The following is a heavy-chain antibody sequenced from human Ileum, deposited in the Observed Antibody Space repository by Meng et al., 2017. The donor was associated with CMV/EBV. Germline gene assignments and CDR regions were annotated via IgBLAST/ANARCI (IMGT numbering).Heavy chain of an antibody. V-gene: IGHV1-2*02. D-gene: IGHD7-27*01. J-gene: IGHJ4*02. CDR3: ARENWVYDY. CDR1: GNIFTGYY. Sequence: LVQSGTELKKPGASVKVSCRASGNIFTGYYMHWVRQAPGQGLEWVGCINLNSGVIDFAQKFQGRITLTRDTSITTAYMELTRLIYDDTAVYYCARENWVYDYWGQGTLVTVSS. CDR2: INLNSGVI.